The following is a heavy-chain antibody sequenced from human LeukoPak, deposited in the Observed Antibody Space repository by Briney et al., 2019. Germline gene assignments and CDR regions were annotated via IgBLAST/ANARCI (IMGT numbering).Heavy chain of an antibody. Sequence: GESLKISCKGSGYSFASYWIGWVRQMPGKGLEWVGFVYPGDSDTRYSPSFQGQVTVSADKSVNTAYLHWRSLKASDTAIYFCARHAHLTISAAGSEIDHWGQGALVTVSS. CDR3: ARHAHLTISAAGSEIDH. V-gene: IGHV5-51*01. CDR1: GYSFASYW. J-gene: IGHJ4*02. CDR2: VYPGDSDT. D-gene: IGHD6-13*01.